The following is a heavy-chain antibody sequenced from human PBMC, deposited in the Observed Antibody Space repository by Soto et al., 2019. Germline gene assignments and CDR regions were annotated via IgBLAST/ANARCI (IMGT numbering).Heavy chain of an antibody. CDR3: ARDSGLNLLTYYDFWSGYYSHYYGMDV. CDR1: GGSISSYY. D-gene: IGHD3-3*01. CDR2: IYYSGST. Sequence: PSETLSLTCTVSGGSISSYYWSWIRQPPGKGLEWIGYIYYSGSTNYNPSLKSRVTISVDTSKNQFSLKLSSVTAADTAVYYCARDSGLNLLTYYDFWSGYYSHYYGMDVWGQGTTVTVSS. V-gene: IGHV4-59*01. J-gene: IGHJ6*02.